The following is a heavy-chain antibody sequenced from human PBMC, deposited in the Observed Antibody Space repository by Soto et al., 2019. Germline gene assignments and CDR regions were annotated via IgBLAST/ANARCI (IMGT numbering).Heavy chain of an antibody. J-gene: IGHJ6*02. CDR1: GYTFTSYY. CDR3: ARDHRIAAAGPDYYDVDV. Sequence: ASVKVSCKASGYTFTSYYMHWVRQAPGQGLEWMGIINPSGGSTSYAQKFQGRVTMTRDTSTSTVYMELSSLRSEDTAVYYCARDHRIAAAGPDYYDVDVWGQGTTVTVSS. V-gene: IGHV1-46*01. CDR2: INPSGGST. D-gene: IGHD6-13*01.